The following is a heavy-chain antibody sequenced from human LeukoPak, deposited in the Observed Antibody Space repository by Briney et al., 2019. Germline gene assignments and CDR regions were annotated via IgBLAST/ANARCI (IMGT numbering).Heavy chain of an antibody. CDR3: ARDNYYYDSSGYYPQTNRFDP. CDR2: IIPILGIA. V-gene: IGHV1-69*04. CDR1: GGTFSSYA. D-gene: IGHD3-22*01. J-gene: IGHJ5*02. Sequence: ASVKVSCKASGGTFSSYAISWVRQAPGQGLEWMGRIIPILGIANYAQKFQGRVTITADKSTSTAYMELSSLRSEDTAVYYCARDNYYYDSSGYYPQTNRFDPWGQGTLVTVSS.